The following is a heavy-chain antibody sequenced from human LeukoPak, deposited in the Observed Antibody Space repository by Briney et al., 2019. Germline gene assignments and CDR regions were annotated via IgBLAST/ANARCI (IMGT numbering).Heavy chain of an antibody. J-gene: IGHJ4*02. CDR3: ARDRRAAMELDY. CDR2: TYYRSKWYN. CDR1: GDSVSSNTAG. V-gene: IGHV6-1*01. Sequence: SQTLSLTCAISGDSVSSNTAGWNWIRQSPSRGLEWLGRTYYRSKWYNDYAVSVKSRITINPDTSQNQFSLQLNSVTPEDTAVYYCARDRRAAMELDYWGQGTLVTASS. D-gene: IGHD5-18*01.